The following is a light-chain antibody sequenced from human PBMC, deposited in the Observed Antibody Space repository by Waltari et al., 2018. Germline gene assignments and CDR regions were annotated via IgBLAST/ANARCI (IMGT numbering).Light chain of an antibody. CDR2: DAS. CDR1: QSRSNY. V-gene: IGKV3-11*01. Sequence: EIVLTQSPATLSLSPGERATLSCRASQSRSNYLAWYQQRPGRSPRLLMYDASKRATGIPARFSGSGSGTDFTLTITSLEPEDVAVYYCQQRNYWPLTFGGGTRVEIK. J-gene: IGKJ4*01. CDR3: QQRNYWPLT.